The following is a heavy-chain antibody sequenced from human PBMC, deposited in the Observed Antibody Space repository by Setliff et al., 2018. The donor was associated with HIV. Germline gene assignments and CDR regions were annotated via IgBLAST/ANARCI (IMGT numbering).Heavy chain of an antibody. V-gene: IGHV5-51*01. J-gene: IGHJ3*01. CDR3: ASPGYCSSPNCMNVFNF. CDR2: IHPGDSDV. CDR1: GYSFRSYW. D-gene: IGHD2-2*01. Sequence: GESPKISCKGSGYSFRSYWIGWVRQRPGKGLEWMGIIHPGDSDVKYSPSFQAQVTISADKSINTAYAQWSSLEASDTAMYYCASPGYCSSPNCMNVFNFWGHGTMVTVSS.